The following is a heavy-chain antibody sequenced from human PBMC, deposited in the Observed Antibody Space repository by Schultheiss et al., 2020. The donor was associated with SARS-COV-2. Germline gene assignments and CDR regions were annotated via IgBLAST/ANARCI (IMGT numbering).Heavy chain of an antibody. CDR1: GFTFGDYA. J-gene: IGHJ4*02. CDR3: ARDFNGDYPFDY. D-gene: IGHD4-17*01. V-gene: IGHV3-21*01. Sequence: GGSLRLSCTASGFTFGDYAMSWVRQAPGKGLEWVSSISSSSSYIYYADSVKGRFTISRDNAKNSLYLQMNSLRAEDTPVYYCARDFNGDYPFDYWGQGTLVTVSS. CDR2: ISSSSSYI.